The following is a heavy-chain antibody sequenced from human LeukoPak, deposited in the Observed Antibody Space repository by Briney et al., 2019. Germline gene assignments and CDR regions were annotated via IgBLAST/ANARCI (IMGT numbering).Heavy chain of an antibody. CDR2: LFYKRGA. CDR1: GGSISGYY. V-gene: IGHV4-59*04. D-gene: IGHD2-21*02. J-gene: IGHJ4*02. Sequence: SETLSLTCSVSGGSISGYYWSWSRQAPGKGVEWIGNLFYKRGAWYKPSLKSRVTTSVDTSKNELSLTLTSVTAADTAGYYCARWTDCGGDCHILEYWGQGILVTVSS. CDR3: ARWTDCGGDCHILEY.